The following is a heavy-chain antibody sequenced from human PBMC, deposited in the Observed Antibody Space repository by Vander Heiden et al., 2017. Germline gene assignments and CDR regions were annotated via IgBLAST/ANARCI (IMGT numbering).Heavy chain of an antibody. Sequence: EVQLVESGGVVVQPGGSLRLSCAASGFTFDDYTMHWVRQAPGKGLEWVSLISWDGGSTYYADSVKGRFTISRDNSKNSLYLQMNSLRTEDTALYYCAKDGYDSSGYYYDWGQGTLVTVSS. D-gene: IGHD3-22*01. CDR1: GFTFDDYT. CDR3: AKDGYDSSGYYYD. V-gene: IGHV3-43*01. CDR2: ISWDGGST. J-gene: IGHJ4*02.